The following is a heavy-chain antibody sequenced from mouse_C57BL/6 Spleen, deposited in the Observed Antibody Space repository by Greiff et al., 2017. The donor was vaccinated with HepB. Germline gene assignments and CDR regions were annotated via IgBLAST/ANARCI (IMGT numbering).Heavy chain of an antibody. CDR3: AREDYGSSYAAMDY. CDR1: GYSITSGYY. V-gene: IGHV3-6*01. Sequence: ESGPGLVQPSQSLSLTCSVTGYSITSGYYWNWIRQFAGNKLEWMCYISYDGSNNYNPALKNRSSITSDTTKNQFFLKLNSVTTEDTATYYCAREDYGSSYAAMDYWGQGTSLTVSS. D-gene: IGHD1-1*01. J-gene: IGHJ4*01. CDR2: ISYDGSN.